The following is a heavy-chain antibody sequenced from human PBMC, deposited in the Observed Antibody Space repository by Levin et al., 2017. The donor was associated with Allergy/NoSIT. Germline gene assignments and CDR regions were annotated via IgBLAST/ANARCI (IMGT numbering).Heavy chain of an antibody. CDR2: INTNTGNP. CDR3: ATVGPRRYSSGWFAFDI. CDR1: GYTFTSYA. Sequence: ASVKVSCKASGYTFTSYAMNWVRQAPGQGLEWMGWINTNTGNPTYAQGFTGRFVFSLDTSVSTAYLQISSLKAEDTAVYYCATVGPRRYSSGWFAFDIWGQGTMVTVSS. V-gene: IGHV7-4-1*02. D-gene: IGHD6-19*01. J-gene: IGHJ3*02.